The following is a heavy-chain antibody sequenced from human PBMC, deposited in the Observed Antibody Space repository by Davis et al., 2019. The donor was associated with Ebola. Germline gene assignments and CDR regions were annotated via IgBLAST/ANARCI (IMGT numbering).Heavy chain of an antibody. D-gene: IGHD6-19*01. V-gene: IGHV1-46*01. CDR1: GYTFTSYY. Sequence: AASVKVSCKASGYTFTSYYMHWVRQAPGQGLEWMGIINPSGGNTNYAQKLQGRVTITMDTSASTAYMELSSLRSEDTAVYYCARATFGYNSGWYADYWGQGTLVTVSS. CDR2: INPSGGNT. CDR3: ARATFGYNSGWYADY. J-gene: IGHJ4*02.